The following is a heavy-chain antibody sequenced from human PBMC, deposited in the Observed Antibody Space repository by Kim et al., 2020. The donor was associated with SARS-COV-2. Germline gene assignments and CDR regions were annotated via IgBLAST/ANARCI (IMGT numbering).Heavy chain of an antibody. V-gene: IGHV1-2*02. Sequence: ASVKVSCKASGYTFTGYYMHWVRQAPGQGLEWMGWINPNSGGTNYAQKFQGRVTMTRDTSISTAYMELSRLRSDDTAVYYCARDAKDEYYDYVWGSYRYNAGVDYWGQGTLVTVSS. CDR2: INPNSGGT. J-gene: IGHJ4*02. CDR1: GYTFTGYY. CDR3: ARDAKDEYYDYVWGSYRYNAGVDY. D-gene: IGHD3-16*02.